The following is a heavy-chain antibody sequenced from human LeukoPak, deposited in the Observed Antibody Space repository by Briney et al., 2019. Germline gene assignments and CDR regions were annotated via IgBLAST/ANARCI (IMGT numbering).Heavy chain of an antibody. J-gene: IGHJ6*02. CDR3: ARDRDIKLAARLLSYYYGMDV. V-gene: IGHV1-18*01. D-gene: IGHD6-6*01. Sequence: ASVKVSCKASGYTFTSYGISWVRQAPGQGLEWMGWISAYNGITNYAQKLQGRVTMTTDTSTSTAYMELRSLRSDDTAVYYCARDRDIKLAARLLSYYYGMDVWGQGTTVTVSS. CDR2: ISAYNGIT. CDR1: GYTFTSYG.